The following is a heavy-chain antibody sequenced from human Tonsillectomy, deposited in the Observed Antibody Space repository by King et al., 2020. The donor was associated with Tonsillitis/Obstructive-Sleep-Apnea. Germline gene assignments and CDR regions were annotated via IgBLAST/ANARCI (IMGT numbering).Heavy chain of an antibody. CDR3: ARGDETSGYYYGSFDY. V-gene: IGHV5-51*03. J-gene: IGHJ4*02. Sequence: EQLVQSGADVKKPGESLKISCKGSGYSFTDYWIGWVRQMPGKGLEWMVIIYPGDSDTRYSPSFQGQVTISADKSISTAYLQWSSLKASDTAMYYCARGDETSGYYYGSFDYWGQGTLVTVSS. CDR1: GYSFTDYW. D-gene: IGHD3-22*01. CDR2: IYPGDSDT.